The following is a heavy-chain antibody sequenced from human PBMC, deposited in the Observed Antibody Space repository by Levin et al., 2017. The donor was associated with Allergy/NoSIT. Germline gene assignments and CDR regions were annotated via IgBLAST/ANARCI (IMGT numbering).Heavy chain of an antibody. CDR1: GFTFSNAW. CDR3: TTEREASYYDILTGYYIPNYYYYYMDV. J-gene: IGHJ6*03. V-gene: IGHV3-15*01. CDR2: IKSKTDGGTT. Sequence: GESLKISCAASGFTFSNAWMSWVRQAPGKGLEWVGRIKSKTDGGTTDYAAPVKGRFTISRDDSKNTLYLQMNSLKTEDTAVYYCTTEREASYYDILTGYYIPNYYYYYMDVWGKGTTVTVSS. D-gene: IGHD3-9*01.